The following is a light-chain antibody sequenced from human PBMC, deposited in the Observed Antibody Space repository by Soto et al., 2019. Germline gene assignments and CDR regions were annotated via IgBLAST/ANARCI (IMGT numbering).Light chain of an antibody. V-gene: IGLV2-14*01. CDR2: DVS. J-gene: IGLJ1*01. CDR3: SSYTTSSRYV. Sequence: QSALTQPASVSGSPGQSITISCTGTSSDVGGYNYVSWYQQHPGKAPKLMIYDVSNRPSGVSNRFSGSKSGNTSSLTISGLQAAHEADYYCSSYTTSSRYVFGTGTKLTVL. CDR1: SSDVGGYNY.